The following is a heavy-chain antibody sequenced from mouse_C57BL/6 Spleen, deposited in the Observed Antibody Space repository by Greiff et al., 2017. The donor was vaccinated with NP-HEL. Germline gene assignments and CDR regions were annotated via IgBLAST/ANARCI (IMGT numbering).Heavy chain of an antibody. CDR1: GYSITSGYY. J-gene: IGHJ3*01. CDR3: ARGDLGG. V-gene: IGHV3-6*01. CDR2: ISYDGSN. D-gene: IGHD3-3*01. Sequence: VQLKESGPGLVKPSQSLSLTCSVTGYSITSGYYWNWIRQFPGNKLEWMGYISYDGSNNYNPSLKNRISITRDTSKNQFFLKLNSVTTEDTATYYCARGDLGGWGQGTLVTVSA.